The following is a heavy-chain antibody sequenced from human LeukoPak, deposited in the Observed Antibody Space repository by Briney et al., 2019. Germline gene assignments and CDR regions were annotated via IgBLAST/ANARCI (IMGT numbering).Heavy chain of an antibody. J-gene: IGHJ3*02. Sequence: GGSLRLSCAASGFTFSGYAMHWVRQAPGKGLEWVALILYDGSNKYYSDSVKGRFTISRDNSKNTLDLQMNSLRAEDTAVYYCAKDRGVWAFDIWGQGTMVTVSS. D-gene: IGHD3-10*01. CDR1: GFTFSGYA. V-gene: IGHV3-30-3*01. CDR2: ILYDGSNK. CDR3: AKDRGVWAFDI.